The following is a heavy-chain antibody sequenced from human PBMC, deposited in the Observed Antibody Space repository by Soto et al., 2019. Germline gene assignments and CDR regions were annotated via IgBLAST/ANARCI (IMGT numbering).Heavy chain of an antibody. J-gene: IGHJ4*02. Sequence: EVQLVESGGGLVQPGGSLRLSCAASGFTFTAYYMTWVRQVPGKGLEWVASINKDGSKQYYVDSVKGRFTISRDNAMNSLYLQMNSVRAGDTALYYCSRENWFQDYWGQGTLVTVSS. CDR3: SRENWFQDY. CDR2: INKDGSKQ. V-gene: IGHV3-7*03. D-gene: IGHD3-10*01. CDR1: GFTFTAYY.